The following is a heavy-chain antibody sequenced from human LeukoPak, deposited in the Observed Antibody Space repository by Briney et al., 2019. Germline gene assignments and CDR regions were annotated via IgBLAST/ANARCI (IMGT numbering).Heavy chain of an antibody. CDR3: AKGGSGSGSYTSFDY. V-gene: IGHV3-30*18. J-gene: IGHJ4*02. CDR2: ISYDGSNK. D-gene: IGHD3-10*01. CDR1: GFTFSSYG. Sequence: GGSLRLPCAASGFTFSSYGMHWVRQAPGKGLEWVAVISYDGSNKYYADSVKGRFTISRDNSKNTLYLQMNSLRAEDTAVYYCAKGGSGSGSYTSFDYWGQGTLVTVSS.